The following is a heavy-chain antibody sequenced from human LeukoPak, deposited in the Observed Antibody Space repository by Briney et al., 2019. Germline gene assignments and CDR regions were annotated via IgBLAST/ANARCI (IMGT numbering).Heavy chain of an antibody. CDR2: IYSGGST. Sequence: GGSLRLSCAASGFTVSTNYMSWVRQAPGKGLEWVSVIYSGGSTYYADSVKGRFTISRDNSKNTLDLQINSLRAEDTALYYCARHYHDSSGYYHFEYWGQGTLVTVSS. D-gene: IGHD3-22*01. CDR1: GFTVSTNY. J-gene: IGHJ4*02. V-gene: IGHV3-53*01. CDR3: ARHYHDSSGYYHFEY.